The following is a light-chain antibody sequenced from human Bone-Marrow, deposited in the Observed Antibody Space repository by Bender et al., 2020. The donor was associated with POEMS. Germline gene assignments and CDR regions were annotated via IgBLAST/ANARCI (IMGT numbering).Light chain of an antibody. CDR1: VLRKNF. Sequence: SSELKQPPSVSVSPGQTARISCSGDVLRKNFAYWYHQKSGQAPALVMYEDNKRPSGVPDRFFGANSGTLATLTINGVQVDDEADYYCSSADDSEVVVFGGGTKLTVL. J-gene: IGLJ2*01. V-gene: IGLV3-10*01. CDR2: EDN. CDR3: SSADDSEVVV.